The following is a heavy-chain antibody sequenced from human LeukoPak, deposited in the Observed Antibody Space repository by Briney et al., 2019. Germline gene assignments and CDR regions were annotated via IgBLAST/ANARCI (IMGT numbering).Heavy chain of an antibody. CDR2: ISGSGGST. CDR3: ARIKIAAAGTYYFDY. J-gene: IGHJ4*02. D-gene: IGHD6-13*01. V-gene: IGHV3-23*01. CDR1: GFTFSSYA. Sequence: GGSLRLSCAASGFTFSSYAMSWVRQAPGKGLEWVSAISGSGGSTYYADSVKGRFTISRDNSKNTLYLQMNSLRAEDTAVYYCARIKIAAAGTYYFDYWGQGTLVTVSS.